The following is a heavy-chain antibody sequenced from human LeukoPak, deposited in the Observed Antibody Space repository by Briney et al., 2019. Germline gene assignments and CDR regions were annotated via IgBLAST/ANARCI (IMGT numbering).Heavy chain of an antibody. CDR1: GFTFDDHG. V-gene: IGHV3-9*01. D-gene: IGHD3-3*01. Sequence: PRGSLRLSCAASGFTFDDHGMHWVRQAPGKGLEWVSGISWSSGIIGYADSVKGRFTISRDNAKNSLYLQMDSLRAEDTALYYCAKDTGRPTDAITMEDNAFDIWGQGTMVTVSS. CDR2: ISWSSGII. J-gene: IGHJ3*02. CDR3: AKDTGRPTDAITMEDNAFDI.